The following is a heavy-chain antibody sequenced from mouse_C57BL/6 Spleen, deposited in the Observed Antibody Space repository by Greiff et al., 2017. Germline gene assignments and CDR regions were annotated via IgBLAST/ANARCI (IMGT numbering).Heavy chain of an antibody. J-gene: IGHJ4*01. V-gene: IGHV1-81*01. Sequence: QVQLQQSGAELARPGASVKLSCKASGYTFTSYGISWVKQRTGQGLEWIGEIYPRSGNTYYNEKFKGKGTLTADKSSSTAYMDLRSLTSEDSAVYVCARSWGLRDAMDYWGQGTSVTVSS. CDR1: GYTFTSYG. CDR2: IYPRSGNT. CDR3: ARSWGLRDAMDY. D-gene: IGHD2-4*01.